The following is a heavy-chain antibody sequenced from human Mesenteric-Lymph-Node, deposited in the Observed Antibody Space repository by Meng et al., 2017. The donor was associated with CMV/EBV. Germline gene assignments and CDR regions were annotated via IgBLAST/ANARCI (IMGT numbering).Heavy chain of an antibody. CDR2: INPSGGST. D-gene: IGHD2-2*01. J-gene: IGHJ3*02. CDR3: ARVVPPGIWGSFDI. Sequence: ASVKVSCKASGYTFTSYYMHWVRQAPGQGLEWMGIINPSGGSTSYAQKFQGRVTLTTDTYTSTAYMELRSLRSDDTAVYYCARVVPPGIWGSFDIWGQGTMVTVSS. V-gene: IGHV1-46*01. CDR1: GYTFTSYY.